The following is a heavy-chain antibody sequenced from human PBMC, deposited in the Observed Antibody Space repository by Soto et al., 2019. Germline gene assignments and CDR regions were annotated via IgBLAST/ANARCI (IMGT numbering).Heavy chain of an antibody. J-gene: IGHJ4*02. Sequence: QVQLQESGPGLVKPSETLSLTCTVSGGSISSYYWSWIRQPPGKGLEWIGYMYYSGSTNYNPSLKRRGTISGEPCRHQSALKLSSVTAADTAVYYCACGTVSTEIDCWGQGTLVTVFS. CDR2: MYYSGST. CDR1: GGSISSYY. V-gene: IGHV4-59*01. D-gene: IGHD4-17*01. CDR3: ACGTVSTEIDC.